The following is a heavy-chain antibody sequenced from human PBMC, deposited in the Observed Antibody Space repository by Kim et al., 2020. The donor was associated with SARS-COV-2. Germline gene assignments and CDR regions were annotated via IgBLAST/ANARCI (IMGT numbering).Heavy chain of an antibody. D-gene: IGHD3-10*01. Sequence: GGSLRLSCAASGFTFSSYAMHWVRQAPGKGLEWVAVISYDGSNKYYADSVKGRFTISRDNSKNTLYLQMNSLRAEDTAVYYCASAMVRGVIISPPDYWGQGTLVTVSS. J-gene: IGHJ4*02. CDR1: GFTFSSYA. CDR3: ASAMVRGVIISPPDY. V-gene: IGHV3-30-3*01. CDR2: ISYDGSNK.